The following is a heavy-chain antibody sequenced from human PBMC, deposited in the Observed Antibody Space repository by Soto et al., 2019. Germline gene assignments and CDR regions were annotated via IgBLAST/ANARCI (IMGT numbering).Heavy chain of an antibody. Sequence: QVQLVQSGAEVKKPGSSVKVSCKASGGTFSSYTISWVRQAPGQGLEWMGRIIPILGIANYAQKFQGRVTITADKSTSTAYMELSSLRSEDTAVYYCARDALRAAAGQPWGQGNLVTVSS. J-gene: IGHJ5*02. D-gene: IGHD6-13*01. CDR1: GGTFSSYT. CDR2: IIPILGIA. V-gene: IGHV1-69*08. CDR3: ARDALRAAAGQP.